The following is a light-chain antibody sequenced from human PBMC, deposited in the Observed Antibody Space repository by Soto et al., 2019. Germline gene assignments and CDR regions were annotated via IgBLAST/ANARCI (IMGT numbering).Light chain of an antibody. CDR1: QSVSSTY. CDR3: QLFGSSPRYT. CDR2: GAS. V-gene: IGKV3-20*01. J-gene: IGKJ2*01. Sequence: EIVLTQSPGTLSLSPGERATLSCRASQSVSSTYLAWYQQKPGQAPRVLISGASRRATGIPDRFSGSGSGTDFTLTISRLEPEDFAVYYCQLFGSSPRYTFGQGTNLEIK.